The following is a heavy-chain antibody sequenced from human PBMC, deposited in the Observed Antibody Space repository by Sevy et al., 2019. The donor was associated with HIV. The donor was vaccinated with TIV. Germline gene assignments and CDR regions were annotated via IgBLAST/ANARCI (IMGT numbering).Heavy chain of an antibody. CDR1: GGSISSSSYY. CDR2: IYYSGST. D-gene: IGHD3-10*01. CDR3: ARHYPQGVQGVIITKGPLNWFDP. J-gene: IGHJ5*02. Sequence: SETLSLTCTVSGGSISSSSYYWGWIRQPPGKGLDWIGSIYYSGSTYYNPSLKSRVTISVDTSKNQFSLKLSSVTAADTAVYDCARHYPQGVQGVIITKGPLNWFDPWGQGTLVTVSS. V-gene: IGHV4-39*01.